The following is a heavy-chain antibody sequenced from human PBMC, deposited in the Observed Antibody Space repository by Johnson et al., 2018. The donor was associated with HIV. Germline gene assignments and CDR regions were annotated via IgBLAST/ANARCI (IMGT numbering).Heavy chain of an antibody. CDR1: GFTFSDYY. Sequence: QVLLVESGGGLVKPGGSLRLSCAASGFTFSDYYMSWIRQAPGKGLEWVSYISSSGSTIYYADSVKGRFTISRDNSRSTVYLHMINLRADDTALYYCAREISRYYYDYAAFDLWGQGTTVTVSS. D-gene: IGHD3-22*01. CDR2: ISSSGSTI. V-gene: IGHV3-11*01. J-gene: IGHJ3*01. CDR3: AREISRYYYDYAAFDL.